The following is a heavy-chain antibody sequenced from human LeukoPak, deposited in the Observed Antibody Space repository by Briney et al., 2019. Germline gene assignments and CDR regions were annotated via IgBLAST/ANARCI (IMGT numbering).Heavy chain of an antibody. CDR1: GFTFSSYA. CDR3: ASEHSSSWFYYGMDV. V-gene: IGHV3-30-3*01. Sequence: GGSLRLSCAASGFTFSSYAMHWVRQAPGKGLEWVAVISYDGSNKYYADSVKGRFTISRDNSKNTLYLQMNSLRAEDTAVYYCASEHSSSWFYYGMDVWGQGTTVTVSS. D-gene: IGHD6-13*01. J-gene: IGHJ6*02. CDR2: ISYDGSNK.